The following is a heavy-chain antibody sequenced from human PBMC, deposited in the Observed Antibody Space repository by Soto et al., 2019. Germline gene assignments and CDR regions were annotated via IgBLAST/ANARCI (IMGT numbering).Heavy chain of an antibody. V-gene: IGHV1-69-2*01. J-gene: IGHJ4*02. Sequence: EVLLQQSGAEAREPGGVVKMSCAVSGITFSDLHMHWVKQAPGKGLELVGLGEVENGVRLYAEKYLGRLNKNTDTSRHTSYMELTSLTSDDTAIYFCATVRGSLGSLSFDYWRQGTPVTVSA. D-gene: IGHD1-26*01. CDR1: GITFSDLH. CDR2: GEVENGVR. CDR3: ATVRGSLGSLSFDY.